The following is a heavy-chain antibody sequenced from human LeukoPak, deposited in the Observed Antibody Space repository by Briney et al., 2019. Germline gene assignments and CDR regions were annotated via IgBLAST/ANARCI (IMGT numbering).Heavy chain of an antibody. Sequence: PGGSLRLSCAASGFTFDDYAMHWVRQAPAKGLEWVSGISWNSGSIGYADSVKGRFTISRDNAKNSLYLQMNSLRAEDMALYYCAKSDMKPRDALDIWGQGTMVTVSS. J-gene: IGHJ3*02. CDR3: AKSDMKPRDALDI. V-gene: IGHV3-9*03. CDR1: GFTFDDYA. CDR2: ISWNSGSI. D-gene: IGHD2-15*01.